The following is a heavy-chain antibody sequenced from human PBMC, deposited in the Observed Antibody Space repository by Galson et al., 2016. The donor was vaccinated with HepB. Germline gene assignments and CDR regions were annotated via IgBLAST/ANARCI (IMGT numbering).Heavy chain of an antibody. J-gene: IGHJ5*02. Sequence: SETLSLTCAVSGGSISSSNWWSWVRQPPGKGLEWIGEIYHSGSTNYNPSLKSRVTISVDKSKNQFSLRLSSVTAADTAVYYCARGGGFDFWSGYYAGDREDNSWFDPWGQGTLVTVSS. CDR2: IYHSGST. CDR3: ARGGGFDFWSGYYAGDREDNSWFDP. D-gene: IGHD3-3*01. V-gene: IGHV4-4*02. CDR1: GGSISSSNW.